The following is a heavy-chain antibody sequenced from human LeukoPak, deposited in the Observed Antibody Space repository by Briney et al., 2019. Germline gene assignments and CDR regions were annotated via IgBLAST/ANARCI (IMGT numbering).Heavy chain of an antibody. J-gene: IGHJ6*03. CDR3: ARHRGYYYYYMDV. Sequence: GSLRLSCAASGFTFSDHYMDWVRQPPGKGLEWIGSMYYSGSTYYNPSLKSRVTISVDTSKNQFSLKLSSVTAADTAVYYCARHRGYYYYYMDVWGKGTTVTISS. CDR1: GFTFSDHY. CDR2: MYYSGST. V-gene: IGHV4-39*01.